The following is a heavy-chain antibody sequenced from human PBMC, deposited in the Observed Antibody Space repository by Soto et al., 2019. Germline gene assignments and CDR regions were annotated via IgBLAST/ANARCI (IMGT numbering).Heavy chain of an antibody. V-gene: IGHV3-23*01. CDR2: ISDSGTNT. CDR3: AKDGIRKDDY. J-gene: IGHJ4*02. Sequence: GGSLSLSCSASGFSIINYAMSWVRQAPGRGLEWISSISDSGTNTFYADSVRGRFVISRDKSKNTVYLQMNNLRVEDTALYYCAKDGIRKDDYWGQGTLVTVSS. CDR1: GFSIINYA.